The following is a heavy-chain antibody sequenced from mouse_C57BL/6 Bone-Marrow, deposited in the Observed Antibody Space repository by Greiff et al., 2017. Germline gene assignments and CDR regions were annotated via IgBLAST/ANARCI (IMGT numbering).Heavy chain of an antibody. V-gene: IGHV5-9*01. J-gene: IGHJ4*01. CDR2: ISGGGGNT. CDR3: ARLSAIDY. Sequence: DVKLVESGGGLVKPGGSLKLSCAASGFTFSSYTMSWVRQTPEKRLEWVATISGGGGNTYYPDSVKGRFTISRDNAKNTLYLQMSSLRSEDTALYYCARLSAIDYWGQGTSVTVSS. CDR1: GFTFSSYT.